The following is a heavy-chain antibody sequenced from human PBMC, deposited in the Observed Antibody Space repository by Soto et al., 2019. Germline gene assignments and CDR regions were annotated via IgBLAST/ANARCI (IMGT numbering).Heavy chain of an antibody. D-gene: IGHD3-22*01. V-gene: IGHV4-34*01. CDR2: INHSGST. Sequence: PSETLSLTCAVYGGSFSGYYWSWIRQPPGKGLEWIGEINHSGSTNYNPSLKSRVTISVDTSKNQFSLKLSSVTAADTAVYYCARGPMIVVVINIGRYYFDYWGQGTLVTVSS. J-gene: IGHJ4*02. CDR3: ARGPMIVVVINIGRYYFDY. CDR1: GGSFSGYY.